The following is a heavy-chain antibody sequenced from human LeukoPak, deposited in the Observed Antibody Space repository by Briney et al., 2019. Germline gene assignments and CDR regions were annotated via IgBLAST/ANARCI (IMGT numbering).Heavy chain of an antibody. D-gene: IGHD3-9*01. CDR2: IYHSGST. Sequence: PSVTLSLTCAVSGYSISSGYCWGWIRQPPGKGLEWIGSIYHSGSTYYNPSLKSRVTISVDTSKNQFSLKLSSVTAADTAVYYCARVGGYDILTGYYPLPFDYWGQGTLVTVSS. CDR1: GYSISSGYC. CDR3: ARVGGYDILTGYYPLPFDY. J-gene: IGHJ4*02. V-gene: IGHV4-38-2*01.